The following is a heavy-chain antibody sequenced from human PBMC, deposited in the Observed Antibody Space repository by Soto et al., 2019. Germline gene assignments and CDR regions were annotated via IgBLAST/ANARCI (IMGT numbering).Heavy chain of an antibody. CDR1: GFNFGPYS. Sequence: PGGSLRLACVASGFNFGPYSMNWVRQTPGKGLEWVSYIIGDSNYVYYADSVKGRFTISRDNAKNSLYLQINSPRAEDTALYYCAKVIDRSGYSRPAFDFWGQGTMVTVSS. D-gene: IGHD3-22*01. CDR2: IIGDSNYV. V-gene: IGHV3-21*06. J-gene: IGHJ3*01. CDR3: AKVIDRSGYSRPAFDF.